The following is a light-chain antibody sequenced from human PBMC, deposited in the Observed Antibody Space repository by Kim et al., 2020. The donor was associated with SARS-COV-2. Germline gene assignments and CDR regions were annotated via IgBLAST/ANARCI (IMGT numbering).Light chain of an antibody. CDR1: SSDVGNYKY. CDR2: DVS. Sequence: GQSITISCTGSSSDVGNYKYVSWYQLHPGKAPKLMMYDVSNRPSEVSNRFSGSKSGNTASLTISGLQAEDEADYYCSSYTTSSSYVFGTGTKVTVL. V-gene: IGLV2-14*04. CDR3: SSYTTSSSYV. J-gene: IGLJ1*01.